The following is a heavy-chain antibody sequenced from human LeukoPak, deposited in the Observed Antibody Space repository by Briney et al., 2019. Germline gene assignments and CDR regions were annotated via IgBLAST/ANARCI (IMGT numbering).Heavy chain of an antibody. D-gene: IGHD3-22*01. J-gene: IGHJ4*02. CDR2: IVVGSGNT. V-gene: IGHV1-58*02. Sequence: GTSVKVSCKASGFTFTSSAMQWGRQARGQRLEWIGWIVVGSGNTNYAQKFQERVTITRDMSTSTAYMELSSLRSEDTAVYYCAAGDYYYDSSGYYYWGQGTLVTVSS. CDR1: GFTFTSSA. CDR3: AAGDYYYDSSGYYY.